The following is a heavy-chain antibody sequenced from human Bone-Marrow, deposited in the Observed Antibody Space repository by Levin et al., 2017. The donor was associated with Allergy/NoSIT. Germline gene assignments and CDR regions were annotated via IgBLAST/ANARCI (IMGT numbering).Heavy chain of an antibody. Sequence: QPGESLKISCAASGFTFDDYAMSWVRQAPGKGLEWVAAISVNNINTYYTESVKGRFTISRDNSKSTLYLQMNSLTAEDTATYYCARRRSPTSPLYGMDVWGQGTTVTVSS. CDR3: ARRRSPTSPLYGMDV. CDR1: GFTFDDYA. CDR2: ISVNNINT. V-gene: IGHV3-23*01. J-gene: IGHJ6*02.